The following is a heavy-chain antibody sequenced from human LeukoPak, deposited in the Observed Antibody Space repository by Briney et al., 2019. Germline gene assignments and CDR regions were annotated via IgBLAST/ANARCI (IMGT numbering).Heavy chain of an antibody. CDR1: GYSFTSCW. Sequence: GESLKISCKGSGYSFTSCWIGWVRQMPGKGLEWMGIIYPGDSDTRYSPSFQGQVTISADKSISTAYLQWSSLKASDTAMYYCARPHCSSTSCYAYFDYWGQGTLVTVSS. V-gene: IGHV5-51*01. CDR2: IYPGDSDT. D-gene: IGHD2-2*01. J-gene: IGHJ4*02. CDR3: ARPHCSSTSCYAYFDY.